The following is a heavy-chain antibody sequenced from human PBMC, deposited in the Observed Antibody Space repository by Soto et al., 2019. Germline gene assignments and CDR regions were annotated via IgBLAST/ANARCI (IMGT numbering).Heavy chain of an antibody. Sequence: ASVKVSCKSSGYTFTDFYIRWVRQAPGQGLEWVGWINPKNGGINYAQKFQGRVTMTRDTSVNTSYMDLSRLNFDDSAIYYCVRGQSVLYLDLWGRGTQVTGS. CDR3: VRGQSVLYLDL. J-gene: IGHJ1*01. V-gene: IGHV1-2*02. CDR1: GYTFTDFY. D-gene: IGHD1-20*01. CDR2: INPKNGGI.